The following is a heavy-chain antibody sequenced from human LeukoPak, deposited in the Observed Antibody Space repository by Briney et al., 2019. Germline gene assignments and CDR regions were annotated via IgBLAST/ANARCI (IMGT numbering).Heavy chain of an antibody. V-gene: IGHV3-23*01. CDR3: AKDRFESSSWYWFDP. Sequence: SGGSLRLSCAASGFTFSSYTMNWVRQAPGKGLEWVSAISGSGGSTYYADSVKGRFTISRDNSKNTLYLQMNSLRAEDTAVYCCAKDRFESSSWYWFDPWGQGTLVTVSS. CDR1: GFTFSSYT. CDR2: ISGSGGST. J-gene: IGHJ5*02. D-gene: IGHD6-13*01.